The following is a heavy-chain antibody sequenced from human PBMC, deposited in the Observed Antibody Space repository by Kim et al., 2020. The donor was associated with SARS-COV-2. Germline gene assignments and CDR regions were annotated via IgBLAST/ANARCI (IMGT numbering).Heavy chain of an antibody. D-gene: IGHD2-21*01. CDR1: GYTFTSYG. CDR3: AREGAYCGGDCSLDYYYYGMDV. J-gene: IGHJ6*02. Sequence: ASVKVSCKASGYTFTSYGISWVRQAPGQGLEWMGWISAYNGNTNYAQKLQGRVTMTTDTSTSTAYMELRSLRSDDTAVYYCAREGAYCGGDCSLDYYYYGMDVWGQGTTVTVSS. CDR2: ISAYNGNT. V-gene: IGHV1-18*01.